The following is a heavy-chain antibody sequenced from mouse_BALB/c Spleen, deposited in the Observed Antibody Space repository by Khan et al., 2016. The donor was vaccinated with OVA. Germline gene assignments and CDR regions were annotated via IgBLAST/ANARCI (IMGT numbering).Heavy chain of an antibody. J-gene: IGHJ2*01. CDR1: GYSITSGYA. V-gene: IGHV3-2*02. D-gene: IGHD1-1*01. Sequence: EVKLEESGPGLVKPSQSLSLTCTVTGYSITSGYAWNWIRQFPGNKLEWMGYISYSGVTSYTPSFKSRISITRDTSKNQSFLQLNSVTTEDTATYYCVRGNYYEYYFDYWDKGTTLTVSS. CDR2: ISYSGVT. CDR3: VRGNYYEYYFDY.